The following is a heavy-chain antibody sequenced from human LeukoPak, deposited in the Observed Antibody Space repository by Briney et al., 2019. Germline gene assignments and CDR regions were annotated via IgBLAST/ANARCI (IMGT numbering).Heavy chain of an antibody. J-gene: IGHJ4*02. Sequence: ASVKVSCKASGYTFTGYYMHWVRQAPGQGLEWMGVINPSATSATYTQKFQGRVTMTGDTSTTTVYMELSSLTSDDTAVYYCAKEKQNTANFDYWGQGTLVTVSS. D-gene: IGHD2/OR15-2a*01. V-gene: IGHV1-46*01. CDR1: GYTFTGYY. CDR3: AKEKQNTANFDY. CDR2: INPSATSA.